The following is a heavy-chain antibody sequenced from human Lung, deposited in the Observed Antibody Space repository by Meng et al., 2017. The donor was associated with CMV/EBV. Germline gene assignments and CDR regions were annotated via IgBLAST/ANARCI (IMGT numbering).Heavy chain of an antibody. CDR3: AGGPRSSTSLGY. V-gene: IGHV1-2*02. CDR1: GYTFTGYY. CDR2: INPNSGGT. J-gene: IGHJ4*02. Sequence: ASVXVSXKASGYTFTGYYMHWVRQAPGQGLEWMGWINPNSGGTNYAQKFQGRVTMTRDTSISTAYMELSRLRSDDTAVYYCAGGPRSSTSLGYWGQGTLVNVYS. D-gene: IGHD2-2*01.